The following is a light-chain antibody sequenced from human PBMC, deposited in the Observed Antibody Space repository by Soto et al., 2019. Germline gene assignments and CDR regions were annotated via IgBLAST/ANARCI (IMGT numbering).Light chain of an antibody. V-gene: IGKV1-5*03. CDR1: QSISSW. CDR2: KAS. CDR3: QQYKSYPYT. Sequence: DIQMTQSPSTLSTSVGDRVTITCRASQSISSWLAWYQQKPGKASNLLIYKASNLQSGVPSRFSGSGSGTEFTLTMSSLQPDDFATYYCQQYKSYPYTFGQGTKLEIK. J-gene: IGKJ2*01.